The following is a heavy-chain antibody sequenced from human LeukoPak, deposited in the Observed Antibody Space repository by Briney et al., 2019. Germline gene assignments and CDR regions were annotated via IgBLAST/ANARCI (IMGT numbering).Heavy chain of an antibody. CDR2: ISGSGDNT. CDR3: AKGRGSPYYFDC. CDR1: GFTFSNAW. J-gene: IGHJ4*02. Sequence: GGSLRLSCAASGFTFSNAWMSWVRQAPGKGLEWVSGISGSGDNTYYADSVKGRFTASRDNSKNTLYLQMSSLRAEDTAVYYCAKGRGSPYYFDCWGQGTLVTVSS. V-gene: IGHV3-23*01. D-gene: IGHD3-10*01.